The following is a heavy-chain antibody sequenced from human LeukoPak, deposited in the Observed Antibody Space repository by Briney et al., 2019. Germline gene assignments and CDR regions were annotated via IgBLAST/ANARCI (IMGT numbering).Heavy chain of an antibody. Sequence: GGSLRLSCAASGFSFRDYYMRWIRQAPGKGLECISFIGPSGTTRDYADSVKGRFTISRDNAKNSLFLQMNSLRTEDTALYYCAKGNILTGPPDSWGQGTLVTVSS. CDR3: AKGNILTGPPDS. CDR1: GFSFRDYY. D-gene: IGHD3-9*01. CDR2: IGPSGTTR. J-gene: IGHJ4*02. V-gene: IGHV3-11*01.